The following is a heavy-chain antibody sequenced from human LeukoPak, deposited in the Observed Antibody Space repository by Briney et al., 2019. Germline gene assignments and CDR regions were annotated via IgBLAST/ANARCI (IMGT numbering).Heavy chain of an antibody. CDR1: GYTFTSYG. V-gene: IGHV1-18*01. D-gene: IGHD1-7*01. Sequence: EASVKVSCKASGYTFTSYGISWVRQAPGQGLEWMGWISAYNGNTNYAQKLQGRVTMTTDTSTSTAYMELRSLRSDDTAVYYCARDRDPKNWNYFWIGFDPWGQGTLVTVSS. CDR3: ARDRDPKNWNYFWIGFDP. J-gene: IGHJ5*02. CDR2: ISAYNGNT.